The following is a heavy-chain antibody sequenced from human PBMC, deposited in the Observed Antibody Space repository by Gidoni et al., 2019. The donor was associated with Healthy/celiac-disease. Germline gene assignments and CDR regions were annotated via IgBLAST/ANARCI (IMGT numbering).Heavy chain of an antibody. CDR1: GGSTRSSNW. V-gene: IGHV4-4*02. Sequence: QVQLHESGPGLVQPAGTLSLTCAVPGGSTRSSNWWSWVRQPPGKGLEWIGEIYHSGSTNYNPSLKSRVTISVDKSKNQFSLKLSAVTAADTAVYYCARVLPSYDSSGTCFDYWGQGTLVTVSS. D-gene: IGHD3-22*01. CDR3: ARVLPSYDSSGTCFDY. J-gene: IGHJ4*02. CDR2: IYHSGST.